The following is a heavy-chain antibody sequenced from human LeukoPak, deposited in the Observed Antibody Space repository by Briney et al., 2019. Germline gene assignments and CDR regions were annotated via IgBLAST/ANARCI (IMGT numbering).Heavy chain of an antibody. CDR1: GGSFSGYY. D-gene: IGHD1-26*01. Sequence: SETLSLTCAVYGGSFSGYYWSWIRQPPGKGLEWIGEINHSGSTNYNPSLKSRVTISVDTSKNQFSLKLSSVTAADTAVYYCARGTDLDRALYYHYGMDVWGQGTTVTVSS. CDR2: INHSGST. CDR3: ARGTDLDRALYYHYGMDV. V-gene: IGHV4-34*01. J-gene: IGHJ6*02.